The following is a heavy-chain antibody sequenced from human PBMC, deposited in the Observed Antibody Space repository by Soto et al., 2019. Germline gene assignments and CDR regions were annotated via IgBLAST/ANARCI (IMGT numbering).Heavy chain of an antibody. Sequence: GASVKVSCKASGYTFTSYDINWVRQATGQGLEWMGWMNPNSGNTGYADSVKGRFTISRDNSKNTLYLQMNSLRAEDTAVFHCAKLECSGGSCYSGRLVDYFYYYMDVWGKGTTVTVSS. CDR2: MNPNSGNT. J-gene: IGHJ6*03. CDR1: GYTFTSYD. CDR3: AKLECSGGSCYSGRLVDYFYYYMDV. D-gene: IGHD2-15*01. V-gene: IGHV1-8*01.